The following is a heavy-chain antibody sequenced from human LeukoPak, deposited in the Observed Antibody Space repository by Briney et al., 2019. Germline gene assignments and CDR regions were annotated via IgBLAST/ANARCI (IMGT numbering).Heavy chain of an antibody. V-gene: IGHV4-31*03. CDR3: ARDSRTSGYTQFFDP. J-gene: IGHJ5*02. CDR2: IYYSGST. CDR1: GGSISSGVYY. D-gene: IGHD3-3*01. Sequence: SETLSLTCTVSGGSISSGVYYWSWIRQHPGKGLEWIGYIYYSGSTYYNPSLKSRVTISVDTSKNQFSLKLSSVTAADTAVYYCARDSRTSGYTQFFDPWGQGTLVTVSS.